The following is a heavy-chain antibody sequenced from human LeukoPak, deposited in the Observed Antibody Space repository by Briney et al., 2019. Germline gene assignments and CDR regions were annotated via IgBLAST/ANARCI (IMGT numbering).Heavy chain of an antibody. CDR1: GFTFSSYN. CDR2: ISSSSSTI. V-gene: IGHV3-48*04. Sequence: GGSLRLSCAASGFTFSSYNMNWVRQAPGKGLEWVSYISSSSSTIYYADSVKGRFTISRDNAKNSLYLQMNSLRAEDTAVYYCARDNDDMYDRYFDYWGQGTLVTVSS. D-gene: IGHD3-9*01. J-gene: IGHJ4*02. CDR3: ARDNDDMYDRYFDY.